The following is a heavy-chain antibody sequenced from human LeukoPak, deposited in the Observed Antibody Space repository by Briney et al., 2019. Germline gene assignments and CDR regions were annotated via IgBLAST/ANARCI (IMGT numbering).Heavy chain of an antibody. CDR2: IYSGGST. J-gene: IGHJ4*02. CDR1: GFTVSSNY. V-gene: IGHV3-53*04. D-gene: IGHD3-22*01. Sequence: QSGGSLRLSCAASGFTVSSNYMSWVRQAPGKGLEWVSVIYSGGSTHYADSVKGRFTISRHNSKNTLYLQMNSLRAEDTAVYYCARIFYDSSGYPYGALDYWGQGTLVTVSS. CDR3: ARIFYDSSGYPYGALDY.